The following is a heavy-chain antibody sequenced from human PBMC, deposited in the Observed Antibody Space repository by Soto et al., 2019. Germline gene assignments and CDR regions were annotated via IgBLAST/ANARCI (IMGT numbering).Heavy chain of an antibody. CDR1: GVSICSYY. D-gene: IGHD3-10*01. V-gene: IGHV4-59*08. CDR2: IYYSGST. Sequence: SETLSLTCTVSGVSICSYYWSWIRQPPGKGLECIGNIYYSGSTNYSPSLKSRVTVSVDTSKNQFSLNVNSVTAADTAVYYCARHGSGSQFPIDHWGQGTLVTVSS. CDR3: ARHGSGSQFPIDH. J-gene: IGHJ4*02.